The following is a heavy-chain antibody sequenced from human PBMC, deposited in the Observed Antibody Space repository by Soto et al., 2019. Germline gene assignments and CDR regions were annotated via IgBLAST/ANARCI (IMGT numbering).Heavy chain of an antibody. J-gene: IGHJ4*02. V-gene: IGHV1-46*01. D-gene: IGHD3-10*01. CDR1: GYTFTTYY. Sequence: ASVKVSCKASGYTFTTYYMHWVRQAPGQGLEWMGIINPSGGSTSYAQQFQGRVTMTTDTSTSTVYMELSSLRSEDTAGYYCARGDSTHYYGSGSPDYWGQGTLVTVSS. CDR2: INPSGGST. CDR3: ARGDSTHYYGSGSPDY.